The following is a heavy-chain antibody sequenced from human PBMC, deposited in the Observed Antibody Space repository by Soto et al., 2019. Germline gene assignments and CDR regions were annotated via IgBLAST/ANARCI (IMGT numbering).Heavy chain of an antibody. Sequence: QMQLVQSGPEVKKPGPSVKVSCKASGFPFSSSVVQWVRQGRGQRLEWIGWIVVGSGHTKYAQKFQERVSITRDMSTSTAYMELTSLRSEDTAMYYCATPDYGDYWYFDLGGRGTLVTVSS. CDR1: GFPFSSSV. CDR2: IVVGSGHT. V-gene: IGHV1-58*01. CDR3: ATPDYGDYWYFDL. J-gene: IGHJ2*01. D-gene: IGHD4-17*01.